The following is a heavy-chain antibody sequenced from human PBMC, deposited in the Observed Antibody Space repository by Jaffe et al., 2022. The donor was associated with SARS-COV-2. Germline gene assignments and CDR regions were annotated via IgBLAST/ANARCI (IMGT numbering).Heavy chain of an antibody. CDR1: DGSINGYY. CDR3: ASTNQWLSWHY. J-gene: IGHJ4*02. D-gene: IGHD5-12*01. V-gene: IGHV4-59*01. CDR2: IHYNGNT. Sequence: QVQLQESGPGLVKPSETLSLTCAVSDGSINGYYWSWIRQPPGKGLEWIGYIHYNGNTNYNPSLKSRVTISIDTSRNQLSLTLSSVTAADTAVYYCASTNQWLSWHYWGQGRLVTVSS.